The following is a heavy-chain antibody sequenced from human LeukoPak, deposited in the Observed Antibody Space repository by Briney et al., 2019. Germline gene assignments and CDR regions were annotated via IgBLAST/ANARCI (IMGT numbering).Heavy chain of an antibody. D-gene: IGHD1-26*01. CDR2: IRNSGGTT. Sequence: GGSLRLSCAASGFTFSSYGMSWVRQTPGKGLECVAGIRNSGGTTYFADSVKGRFTISRDNSMNPLYLQMNSLRAEDTAVYYCAKQGSTLVEYFQHWGQGTLVTVST. V-gene: IGHV3-23*01. CDR3: AKQGSTLVEYFQH. J-gene: IGHJ1*01. CDR1: GFTFSSYG.